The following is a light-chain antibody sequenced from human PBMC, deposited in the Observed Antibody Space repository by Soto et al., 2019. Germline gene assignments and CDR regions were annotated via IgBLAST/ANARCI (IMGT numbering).Light chain of an antibody. Sequence: DIQMTQSPSSVAASLGDRVTITCRASQDISSWVAWYQQKPGKAPKLLISAASSLQSGVPRRFSGSGSGTDFTLVISSLQAEDFETYLCQQGDSFPFTFGGGTKVDIK. V-gene: IGKV1-12*01. CDR2: AAS. CDR1: QDISSW. J-gene: IGKJ4*01. CDR3: QQGDSFPFT.